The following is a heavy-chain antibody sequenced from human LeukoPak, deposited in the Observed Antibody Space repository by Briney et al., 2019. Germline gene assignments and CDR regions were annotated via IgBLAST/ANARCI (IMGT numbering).Heavy chain of an antibody. D-gene: IGHD5-12*01. CDR1: GFTFSTHS. V-gene: IGHV3-48*02. CDR2: ITSSSSSI. CDR3: ARDRPNTGYDFDY. J-gene: IGHJ4*02. Sequence: GGSLRLSCAASGFTFSTHSMNWVRQAPGKGLEWLSYITSSSSSIFYADSVKGRFTISRDNAKNSLYLQMNSLRDDDTAVYYCARDRPNTGYDFDYWGQGALVTVSS.